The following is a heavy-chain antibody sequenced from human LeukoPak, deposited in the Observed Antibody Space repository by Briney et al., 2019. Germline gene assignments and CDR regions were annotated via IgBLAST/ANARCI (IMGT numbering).Heavy chain of an antibody. V-gene: IGHV3-23*01. J-gene: IGHJ4*02. D-gene: IGHD5-18*01. CDR1: GFTFSSFA. CDR2: ISVNGGST. CDR3: ARDVDTAMATVH. Sequence: GGSLRLSCAASGFTFSSFAMTWVRQAPGKGLEWVSIISVNGGSTYADSVKGRFTISRDNSKNTLYLQMNSLRAEDTAVYYCARDVDTAMATVHWGQGTLVTVSS.